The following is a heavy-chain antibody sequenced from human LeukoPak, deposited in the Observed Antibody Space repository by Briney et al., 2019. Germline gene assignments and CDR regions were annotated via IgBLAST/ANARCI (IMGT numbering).Heavy chain of an antibody. J-gene: IGHJ4*02. Sequence: GGSLRLSCAASGFTFSSYAMHWVRQAPGKGLEWVAVISYDGSNKYYADSVKGRFTISRDNSKNTLYLQMNSLRAEDTAVYYCANDRGGVEEMATSHWGQGTLVTVSS. V-gene: IGHV3-30-3*02. CDR3: ANDRGGVEEMATSH. CDR2: ISYDGSNK. D-gene: IGHD5-24*01. CDR1: GFTFSSYA.